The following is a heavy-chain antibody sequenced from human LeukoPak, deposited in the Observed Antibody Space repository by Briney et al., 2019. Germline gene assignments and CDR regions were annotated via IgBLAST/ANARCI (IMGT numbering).Heavy chain of an antibody. CDR3: ATERAGTYGYIVFDS. CDR2: INNDGSST. D-gene: IGHD5-24*01. J-gene: IGHJ4*02. V-gene: IGHV3-74*01. Sequence: GGSLRLSCAASGFTFSTYEMNWVRQAPGKGLVWVSRINNDGSSTTYADSVKGRFTISRDNAKNTLYLQMNSLRAEDTAVYYCATERAGTYGYIVFDSWGQGTLVTVSS. CDR1: GFTFSTYE.